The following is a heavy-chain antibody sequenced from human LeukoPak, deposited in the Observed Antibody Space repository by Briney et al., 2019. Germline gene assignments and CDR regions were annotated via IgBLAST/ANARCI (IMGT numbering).Heavy chain of an antibody. CDR3: ATEVLWFGELLLDGPGAFDI. CDR1: GSTFSSYC. CDR2: IKQDGSEK. V-gene: IGHV3-7*01. J-gene: IGHJ3*02. D-gene: IGHD3-10*01. Sequence: PGGSLRLSCAASGSTFSSYCLSWVRQAPGKGLEWVANIKQDGSEKYYVDSVKGRFTISRDNAKNSLYLQMNSLRAEDTAVYYCATEVLWFGELLLDGPGAFDIWGQGTMVTVSS.